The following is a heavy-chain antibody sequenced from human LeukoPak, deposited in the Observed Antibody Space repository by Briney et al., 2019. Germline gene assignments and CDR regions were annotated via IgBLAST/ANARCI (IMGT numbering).Heavy chain of an antibody. CDR2: ISNNGGYT. CDR3: AKQLGYCSDGSCYFPY. V-gene: IGHV3-23*01. D-gene: IGHD2-15*01. CDR1: GFTFDDYG. J-gene: IGHJ4*02. Sequence: GGSLRLSCAASGFTFDDYGMCWVRQAPGKGLEWVSAISNNGGYTYYADSVQGRFTISRDNSKSTLCLQMNSLRAEDTAVYYCAKQLGYCSDGSCYFPYWGQGTLVTVSS.